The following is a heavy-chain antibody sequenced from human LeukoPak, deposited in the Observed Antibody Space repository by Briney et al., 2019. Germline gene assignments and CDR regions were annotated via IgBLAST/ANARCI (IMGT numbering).Heavy chain of an antibody. CDR2: IKSKTDGGTT. V-gene: IGHV3-15*01. CDR3: TASGYDYGRDYFDY. J-gene: IGHJ4*02. D-gene: IGHD5-12*01. CDR1: GFTFSNAW. Sequence: GGSLRLSCAASGFTFSNAWMSWVRQAPGKGLEWVGRIKSKTDGGTTDYAAPVKGRFTISRDDSKNTLYLQMNSLKTEDTAVYYCTASGYDYGRDYFDYWGQGTLVTVSS.